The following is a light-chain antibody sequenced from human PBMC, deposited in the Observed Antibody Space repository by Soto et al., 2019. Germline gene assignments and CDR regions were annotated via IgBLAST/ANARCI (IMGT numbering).Light chain of an antibody. Sequence: QSVLSQPPSASATPRQRVTISCSGTNSNIGSNYVYWYQQLPGSAPKLLIYSNSQRPSGVPDRFSGSKSGTSASLAISGLRSEDEADYYCAGWDDSLSGPVFGGGTKLTVL. CDR2: SNS. V-gene: IGLV1-47*02. CDR1: NSNIGSNY. J-gene: IGLJ3*02. CDR3: AGWDDSLSGPV.